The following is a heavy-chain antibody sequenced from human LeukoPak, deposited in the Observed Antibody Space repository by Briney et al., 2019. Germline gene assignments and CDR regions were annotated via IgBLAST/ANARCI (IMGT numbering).Heavy chain of an antibody. CDR2: ISYDGSNK. V-gene: IGHV3-30-3*01. J-gene: IGHJ4*02. D-gene: IGHD6-13*01. CDR1: GFTFSSYA. Sequence: PGGSLRLSCAASGFTFSSYAMHWVRQAPGKGLEWVAVISYDGSNKYYADSVKGRFTISRDNSKNTLYLQMNSLRAEDTAVYYCARDIAATGFFDYWGRGTLVTVSS. CDR3: ARDIAATGFFDY.